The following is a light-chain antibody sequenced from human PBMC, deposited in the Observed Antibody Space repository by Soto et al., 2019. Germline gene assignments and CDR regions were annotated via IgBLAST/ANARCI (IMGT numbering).Light chain of an antibody. CDR1: TSNLGGNT. CDR3: AAWDDSRNAVV. J-gene: IGLJ2*01. CDR2: TNN. V-gene: IGLV1-44*01. Sequence: QSVLTQPPSVSGTPGHKVSISCSGSTSNLGGNTVNWYQQLPGTAPKLLIYTNNQRPSGVPDRFSGSKSGTSASLAISGIRSEEEADFYCAAWDDSRNAVVFGGGTKLTVL.